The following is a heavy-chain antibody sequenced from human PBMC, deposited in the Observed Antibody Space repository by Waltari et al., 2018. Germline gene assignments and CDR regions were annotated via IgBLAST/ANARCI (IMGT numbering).Heavy chain of an antibody. Sequence: QVHLQESGPGLVTPSHTLSLTCTVSGDSITSTSFHRTCSRHPAGKGLEWIGRFDSSEHIHYNPSLTSRVTIARDTSKKQFFLELTSVTAADTAFYYCAREVTKVELGRRLPHFFDSWGQGTLVTVSS. D-gene: IGHD7-27*01. J-gene: IGHJ4*02. CDR1: GDSITSTSFH. V-gene: IGHV4-61*02. CDR2: FDSSEHI. CDR3: AREVTKVELGRRLPHFFDS.